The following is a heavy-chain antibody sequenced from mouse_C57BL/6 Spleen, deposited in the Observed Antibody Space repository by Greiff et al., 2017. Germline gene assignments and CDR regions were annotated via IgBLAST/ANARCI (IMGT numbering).Heavy chain of an antibody. D-gene: IGHD1-1*01. Sequence: EVQLQESGPELVKPGASVKIPCKASGYTFTDYNMDWVKQSPGKSLEWIGDINPNNGGTIYNQKFKGKATLTVDKSSSTAYMELRSLTSEDTAVYYCARRGHFYYGSYYYAMDYWGQGTSVTVSS. CDR1: GYTFTDYN. CDR2: INPNNGGT. V-gene: IGHV1-18*01. CDR3: ARRGHFYYGSYYYAMDY. J-gene: IGHJ4*01.